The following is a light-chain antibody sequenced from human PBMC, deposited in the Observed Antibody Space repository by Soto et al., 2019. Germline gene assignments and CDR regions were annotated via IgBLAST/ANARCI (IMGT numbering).Light chain of an antibody. CDR1: SGSIASNY. Sequence: NFMLTQPHSVSESPGKTVTISCTRSSGSIASNYVQWYQQRPGSAPTTVIYEDSQRPSGVPDRFSGSIDSSSNSASLTISGLKTEDEADYYCQSYDSRKVVVGGGAKLAVL. CDR2: EDS. J-gene: IGLJ2*01. V-gene: IGLV6-57*03. CDR3: QSYDSRKVV.